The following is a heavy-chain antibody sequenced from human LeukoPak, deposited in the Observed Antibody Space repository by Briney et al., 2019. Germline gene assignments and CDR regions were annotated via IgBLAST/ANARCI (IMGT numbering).Heavy chain of an antibody. CDR3: ARRTKAVAGFTFDN. V-gene: IGHV5-51*01. CDR2: IDPGDSGT. J-gene: IGHJ4*02. CDR1: GYTFSNYW. D-gene: IGHD6-19*01. Sequence: GESLKISCKGSGYTFSNYWIAWVRQMPGKGLEWMAIIDPGDSGTSYSPSFEGQVTISADKSLSTAYLQWRSLKASDTAMYYCARRTKAVAGFTFDNWGQGTLVTVSS.